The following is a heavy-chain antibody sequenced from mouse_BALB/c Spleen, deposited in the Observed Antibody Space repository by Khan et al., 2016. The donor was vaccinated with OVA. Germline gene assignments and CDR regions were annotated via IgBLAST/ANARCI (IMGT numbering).Heavy chain of an antibody. V-gene: IGHV2-6-1*01. D-gene: IGHD2-10*01. CDR1: GYTLTDYG. J-gene: IGHJ4*01. Sequence: QVQLKQSGPGLVAPSQSLSITCTISGYTLTDYGVHWVRQPPGKGLEWLVVIWSDGSTTYNSALNSRLSIIKDNSTCQIFLKMNSLQTDDTAMYYSARQPYDRNYIMDYWGQGTSVTVSS. CDR2: IWSDGST. CDR3: ARQPYDRNYIMDY.